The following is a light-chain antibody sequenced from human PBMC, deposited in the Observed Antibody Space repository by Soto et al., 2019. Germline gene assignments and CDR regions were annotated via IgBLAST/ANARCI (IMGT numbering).Light chain of an antibody. V-gene: IGKV2-30*01. CDR2: QVS. CDR1: QGLVYSDGNTF. J-gene: IGKJ1*01. CDR3: VQVTHWQWT. Sequence: DVVMTQSPLSLSVTLGQPASISCRSSQGLVYSDGNTFLNWFHQRPGQSPRRLIYQVSNRDSGVPDKLSGSESGTDYTLTNSRVEAEDVGIYYCVQVTHWQWTFGQGPQGEIK.